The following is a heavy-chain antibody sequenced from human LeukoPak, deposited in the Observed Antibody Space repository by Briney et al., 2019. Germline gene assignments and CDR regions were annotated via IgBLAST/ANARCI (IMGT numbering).Heavy chain of an antibody. D-gene: IGHD2-2*01. CDR1: GFTFSSYA. CDR3: AKDWSCSSASCRFDY. V-gene: IGHV3-23*01. CDR2: IRGSGGST. J-gene: IGHJ4*02. Sequence: HPGGSLRLSCAASGFTFSSYAMKWVRQAPGKGLEWVSSIRGSGGSTYYADSVKGRFTISRDNSKNTLYLQMNSLRAEDTAVYYCAKDWSCSSASCRFDYWGQGTLVTVSS.